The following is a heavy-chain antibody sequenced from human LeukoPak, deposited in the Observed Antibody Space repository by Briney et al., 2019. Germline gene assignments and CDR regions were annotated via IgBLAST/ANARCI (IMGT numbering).Heavy chain of an antibody. V-gene: IGHV1-2*02. D-gene: IGHD6-19*01. CDR2: INPNTGAT. J-gene: IGHJ4*02. CDR3: ARVRSSGRRYFDN. Sequence: ASVKVSCKASGYTFTDYYVFWVRQAPGQGLEWMGWINPNTGATNYAQKFQGRVTMTRDTSIRTAFMELSRLRSDDTAVYYCARVRSSGRRYFDNWGQGTLVTVSS. CDR1: GYTFTDYY.